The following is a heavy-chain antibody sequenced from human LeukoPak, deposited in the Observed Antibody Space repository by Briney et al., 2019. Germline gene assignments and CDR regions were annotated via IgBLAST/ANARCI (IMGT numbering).Heavy chain of an antibody. V-gene: IGHV4-39*01. Sequence: SETLSLTCTVSGGSISSSSYYWGWIRQPPGKGLEWIGSIYYSGSTYYNPSLKSRVTISVDTSKNQFSLKLSSVTAADTAVYYCARLVPAAPLPNTRFDYWGQGTLATVSS. J-gene: IGHJ4*02. CDR3: ARLVPAAPLPNTRFDY. CDR1: GGSISSSSYY. D-gene: IGHD2-2*01. CDR2: IYYSGST.